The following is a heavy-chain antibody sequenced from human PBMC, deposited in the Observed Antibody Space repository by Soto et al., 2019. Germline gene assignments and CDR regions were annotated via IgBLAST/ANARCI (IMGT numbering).Heavy chain of an antibody. J-gene: IGHJ5*02. CDR3: AKVRYCTNGVCYNREYNWFDP. D-gene: IGHD2-8*01. Sequence: GGSLRLSCAASGFTFSSYAMSWVRQAPGKGLEWVSAISGSGGSTYYADSVKGRFTISRDNSKNTLYLQMNSLRAEDTAVYYCAKVRYCTNGVCYNREYNWFDPWGQGTLVTVSS. CDR2: ISGSGGST. V-gene: IGHV3-23*01. CDR1: GFTFSSYA.